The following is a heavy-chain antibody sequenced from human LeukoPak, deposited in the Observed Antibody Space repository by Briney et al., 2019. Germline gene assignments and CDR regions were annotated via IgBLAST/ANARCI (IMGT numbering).Heavy chain of an antibody. CDR3: ARNWGSGWYFDL. Sequence: GASVKVSFKASGYTFTSYYMHWVRQAPGQGLEWMGIINPSGGSTSYAQKFQGRVTMTRDTSTSTVYMELSSLRSEDTAVYYCARNWGSGWYFDLWGRGTLVTVSS. CDR1: GYTFTSYY. V-gene: IGHV1-46*01. CDR2: INPSGGST. J-gene: IGHJ2*01. D-gene: IGHD7-27*01.